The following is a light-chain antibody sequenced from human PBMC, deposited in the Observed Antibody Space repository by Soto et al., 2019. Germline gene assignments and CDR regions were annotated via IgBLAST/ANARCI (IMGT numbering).Light chain of an antibody. CDR2: DVT. J-gene: IGLJ2*01. Sequence: QSVLTQPASVSASPGQSITISCTGTSTDIGGFDSVSWYQQHPGKAPKLMIYDVTDRPSGVSNRFSGSKSGDTASLTISGLQAEDEADYSCSSYTTSSTLVFGGGTKLTVL. CDR3: SSYTTSSTLV. V-gene: IGLV2-14*01. CDR1: STDIGGFDS.